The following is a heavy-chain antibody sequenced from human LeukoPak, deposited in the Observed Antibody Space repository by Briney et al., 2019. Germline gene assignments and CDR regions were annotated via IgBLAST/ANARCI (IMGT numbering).Heavy chain of an antibody. D-gene: IGHD6-13*01. CDR3: ARSKYSRSWYPCAYFDY. J-gene: IGHJ4*02. Sequence: GGSLRFSCAASGFTFSSYEMNWVRQAPGKGLEWVSYISSSGSTIYYADSVKGRFTISRDDAKNSLYLQMNSLRAEDTAVYYCARSKYSRSWYPCAYFDYWGQGTLVTVSS. CDR1: GFTFSSYE. V-gene: IGHV3-48*03. CDR2: ISSSGSTI.